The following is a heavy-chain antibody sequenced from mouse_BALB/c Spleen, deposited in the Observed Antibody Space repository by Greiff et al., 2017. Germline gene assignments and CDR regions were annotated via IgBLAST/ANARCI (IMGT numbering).Heavy chain of an antibody. Sequence: EVQGVESGGGLVKPGGSLKLSCAASGFTFSSYAMSWVRQTPEKRLEWVATISSGGSYTYYPDSVKGRFTISRDNAKNTLYLQMSSLRSEDTAMYYCARSRGNYDYWYFDVWGAGTTVTVSS. CDR2: ISSGGSYT. CDR3: ARSRGNYDYWYFDV. V-gene: IGHV5-9-3*01. J-gene: IGHJ1*01. CDR1: GFTFSSYA. D-gene: IGHD2-1*01.